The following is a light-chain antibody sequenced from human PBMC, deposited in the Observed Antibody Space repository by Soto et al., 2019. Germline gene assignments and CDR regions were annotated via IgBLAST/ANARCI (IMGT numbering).Light chain of an antibody. CDR2: GAS. Sequence: ETVLTQSPGTLSLSPGERATLSCRASQSVSSSYLAWYQQKPGQAPRLLIYGASSRATGIPDRFSGSGSGTDFTLTISRLEAEDFVVYYCQQYGSSRGFTFGPGTKVDIK. J-gene: IGKJ3*01. CDR1: QSVSSSY. V-gene: IGKV3-20*01. CDR3: QQYGSSRGFT.